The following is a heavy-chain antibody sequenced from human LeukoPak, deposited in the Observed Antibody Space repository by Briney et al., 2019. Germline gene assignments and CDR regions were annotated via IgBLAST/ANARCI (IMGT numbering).Heavy chain of an antibody. CDR3: ARDLMTTVTFDY. D-gene: IGHD4-17*01. CDR1: GFTFSNAW. V-gene: IGHV3-15*01. CDR2: IKSKTDGGTT. Sequence: KPGGSLRLSCASSGFTFSNAWMSWVRQAPGKGLEWVGRIKSKTDGGTTDYAAPVKGRFTISRDDSKNTLYLQMNSLRAEDTAVYYCARDLMTTVTFDYWGQGTLVTVSS. J-gene: IGHJ4*02.